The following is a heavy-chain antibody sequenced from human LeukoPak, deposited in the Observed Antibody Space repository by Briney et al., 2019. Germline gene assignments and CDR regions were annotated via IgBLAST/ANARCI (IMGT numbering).Heavy chain of an antibody. CDR3: GKGYYGYVGGSYYFDY. V-gene: IGHV3-23*01. Sequence: PGGSLRLSCAPSGFTFSSYAMSWIRQAPGKGLEWVSAMSGSGGRTYYADPGKGRFTISRDNSRVTVYVQVNLLRPEDTAVYYCGKGYYGYVGGSYYFDYWGQGTLVTVSS. J-gene: IGHJ4*02. CDR2: MSGSGGRT. CDR1: GFTFSSYA. D-gene: IGHD3-16*01.